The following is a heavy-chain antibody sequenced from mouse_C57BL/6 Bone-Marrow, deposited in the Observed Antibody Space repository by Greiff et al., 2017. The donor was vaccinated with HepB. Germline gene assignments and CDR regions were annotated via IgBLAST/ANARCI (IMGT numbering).Heavy chain of an antibody. CDR2: IRSKSNNYAT. J-gene: IGHJ4*01. CDR3: VRQRCYYAMDY. V-gene: IGHV10-1*01. CDR1: GFSFNTYA. Sequence: DVQLVESGGGLVQPKGSLKLSCAASGFSFNTYAMNWVRQAPGKGLEWVARIRSKSNNYATYYADSVKDRFTISRDDSESMLYLQMNNLKTEDTAMYYCVRQRCYYAMDYWGQGTSVTVSS.